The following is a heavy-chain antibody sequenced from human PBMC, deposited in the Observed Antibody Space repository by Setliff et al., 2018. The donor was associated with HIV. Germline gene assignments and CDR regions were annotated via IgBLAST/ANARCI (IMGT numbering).Heavy chain of an antibody. V-gene: IGHV4-59*01. Sequence: PSETLSLTCTVSGGSISSYYWSWIRQPPGKGLEWIGYIYTSGSTNYNPSLKSRVTISVDTSKNQFSLKLSSVTAADTAIYYCARGDNYYYTSGTFHNGLDCFDFWGQWTMVTVSS. J-gene: IGHJ3*01. CDR3: ARGDNYYYTSGTFHNGLDCFDF. CDR1: GGSISSYY. CDR2: IYTSGST. D-gene: IGHD3-10*01.